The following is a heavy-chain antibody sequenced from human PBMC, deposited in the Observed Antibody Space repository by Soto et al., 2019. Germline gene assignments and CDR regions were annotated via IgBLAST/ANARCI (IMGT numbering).Heavy chain of an antibody. Sequence: EVQLLESGGGLVQPGGSLRLSCAASGFTFSSYAMSWVRQAPGKGLEWVSAISGSGGSTYYAHSVKGQFTISSDNSKNTLYLQMNSRRAEDTAVYYCAKVLNSGWPPYFDFWGQGTLVTVSS. J-gene: IGHJ4*02. D-gene: IGHD6-19*01. CDR3: AKVLNSGWPPYFDF. CDR1: GFTFSSYA. V-gene: IGHV3-23*01. CDR2: ISGSGGST.